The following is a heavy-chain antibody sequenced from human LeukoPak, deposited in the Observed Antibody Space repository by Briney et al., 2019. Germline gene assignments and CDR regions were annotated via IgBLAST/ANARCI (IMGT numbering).Heavy chain of an antibody. CDR1: GFTVSGDY. V-gene: IGHV3-53*01. D-gene: IGHD3-22*01. J-gene: IGHJ5*02. CDR3: AREGVGGYDSSGPNWFDP. CDR2: MYSGGAT. Sequence: GGSLRLSCAVSGFTVSGDYMSWVRQAPGKGLEWVSVMYSGGATYYADSVKGRFTISRDNSKNTLYLQMNSLRVEDTAVYYCAREGVGGYDSSGPNWFDPWGQGTLVTVSS.